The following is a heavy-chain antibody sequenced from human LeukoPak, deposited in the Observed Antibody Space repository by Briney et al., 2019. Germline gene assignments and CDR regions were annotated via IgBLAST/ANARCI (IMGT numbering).Heavy chain of an antibody. CDR1: GFTFSSYG. CDR2: IWNDGTNK. D-gene: IGHD1-26*01. V-gene: IGHV3-33*01. CDR3: ARGIVGYYPDYFDY. J-gene: IGHJ4*02. Sequence: GGSLRLPCAASGFTFSSYGMHWVRQAPGKGLEWVAVIWNDGTNKYYADSVKGRFTISRDNSKNTLYLQMNSLRAEDTAVYYCARGIVGYYPDYFDYWGQGTLVTVSS.